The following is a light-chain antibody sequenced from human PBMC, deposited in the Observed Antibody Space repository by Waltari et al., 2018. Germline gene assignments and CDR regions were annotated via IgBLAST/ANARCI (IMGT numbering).Light chain of an antibody. CDR3: NSFTTSFTFV. CDR1: STDVGAYAY. Sequence: QSALAQPASVSGSPGQSITISCTGTSTDVGAYAYFSWYQQHPGKAPRLIIYDVNHRPSGLPDRFSGSKSGNTVSLSISGLQAEDEADYYCNSFTTSFTFVFGTGTKVTVL. V-gene: IGLV2-14*03. J-gene: IGLJ1*01. CDR2: DVN.